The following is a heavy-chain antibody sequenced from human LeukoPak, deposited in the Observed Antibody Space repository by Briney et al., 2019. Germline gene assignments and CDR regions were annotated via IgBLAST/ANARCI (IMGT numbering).Heavy chain of an antibody. Sequence: SETLSLTCAVYGGSFSGYYWSWIRQPPGKGLEWIGAIYYSGSTYYNPSLRSRVTISADTSKNQFSLRLSSVAAADTAIYYCAARGSDKFFNYLLGTWGQGTLVTVSS. CDR3: AARGSDKFFNYLLGT. CDR1: GGSFSGYY. CDR2: IYYSGST. D-gene: IGHD1-7*01. J-gene: IGHJ4*02. V-gene: IGHV4-34*01.